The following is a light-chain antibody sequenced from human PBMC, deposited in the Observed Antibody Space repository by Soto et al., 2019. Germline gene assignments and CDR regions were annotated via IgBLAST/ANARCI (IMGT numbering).Light chain of an antibody. CDR1: NIGSKS. J-gene: IGLJ2*01. CDR3: QVWDSSSDHVV. Sequence: SYELTQPPSVSVAPGKTARITCGGNNIGSKSVHWYQQKPGQAPVLVIYYDSDRPSGIPERFSGYNSGITATMTIRRVEDGDEADYYCQVWDSSSDHVVFGGRTKHTVL. CDR2: YDS. V-gene: IGLV3-21*04.